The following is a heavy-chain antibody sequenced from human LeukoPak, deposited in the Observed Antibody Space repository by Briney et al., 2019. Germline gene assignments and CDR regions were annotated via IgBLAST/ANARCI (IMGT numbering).Heavy chain of an antibody. Sequence: GGSLRLSCAASELTFSSTAMSWVRQAPGKGLEWVSGFSGSIYNTYYADSVKGRFTISRDNSKNTLYLQMNSLRVEDTAVYYCAKGLNSGYDSGLFDYWGQGALVTVSS. V-gene: IGHV3-23*01. D-gene: IGHD5-12*01. CDR1: ELTFSSTA. CDR2: FSGSIYNT. J-gene: IGHJ4*02. CDR3: AKGLNSGYDSGLFDY.